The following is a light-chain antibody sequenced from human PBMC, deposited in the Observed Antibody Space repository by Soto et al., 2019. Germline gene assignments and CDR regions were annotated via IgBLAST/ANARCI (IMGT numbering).Light chain of an antibody. V-gene: IGLV2-23*02. CDR2: EVN. CDR3: CSSGGSPTYV. CDR1: SSNVGSYKL. Sequence: ALTQPASVSGSPGQSITISCTGTSSNVGSYKLVSWYQQHPGKAPKLMIFEVNKRPSGVSNRFSGSKSGNTASLTISGLKLEDEADYYCCSSGGSPTYVLGTGTKVTVL. J-gene: IGLJ1*01.